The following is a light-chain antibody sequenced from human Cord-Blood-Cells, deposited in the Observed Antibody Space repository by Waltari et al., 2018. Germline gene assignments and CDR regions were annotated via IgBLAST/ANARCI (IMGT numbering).Light chain of an antibody. CDR1: KLGDKY. V-gene: IGLV3-1*01. Sequence: SYELTQPPSVSVSPGQTASITCSGDKLGDKYACWYQQKPGQSPVLVIYQDSKRPSGIPERCSGSNSGNTATLTISGTQAMDEADYYCQAWDSSNWVFGGGTKLTVL. CDR2: QDS. J-gene: IGLJ3*02. CDR3: QAWDSSNWV.